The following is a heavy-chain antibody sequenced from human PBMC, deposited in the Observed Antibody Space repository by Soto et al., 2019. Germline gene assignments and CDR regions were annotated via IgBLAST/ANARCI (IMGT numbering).Heavy chain of an antibody. CDR2: IWYDGSNQ. D-gene: IGHD3-10*01. Sequence: GGSLRLSCAPSGFTVSTYGMHWVRQAPGKGLEWVAVIWYDGSNQYYADSVKGRFTISRDNSKNMLYLQMNSLRAEDTAVYYCARDFGAFNYGSAYFDYSGPGPPVTVSS. J-gene: IGHJ4*02. CDR3: ARDFGAFNYGSAYFDY. CDR1: GFTVSTYG. V-gene: IGHV3-33*01.